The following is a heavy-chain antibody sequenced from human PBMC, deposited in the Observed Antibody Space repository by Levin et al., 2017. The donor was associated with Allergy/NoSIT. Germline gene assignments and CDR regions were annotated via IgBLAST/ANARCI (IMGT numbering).Heavy chain of an antibody. CDR3: AKAFDHYGEFDY. D-gene: IGHD4-17*01. CDR1: GFTFSSSA. CDR2: ISYDGTKK. J-gene: IGHJ4*02. Sequence: PGGSLRLSCAVSGFTFSSSAMHWVRQAPGKGLEWVAVISYDGTKKYYGDSVRGRFTISRDNSKNTLYLQMNSLRAEDTAVYYCAKAFDHYGEFDYWGQGTLVTVSS. V-gene: IGHV3-30*18.